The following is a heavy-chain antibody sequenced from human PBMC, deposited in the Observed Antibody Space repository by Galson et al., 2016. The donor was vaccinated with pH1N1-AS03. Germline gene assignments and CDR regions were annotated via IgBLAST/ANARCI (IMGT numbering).Heavy chain of an antibody. D-gene: IGHD3-22*01. V-gene: IGHV1-69*13. Sequence: SVKVSCKASGGTFSGSAISWLRQAPGQGLEWMGGILPGLGSATYAQNLQGRVTITADESTTTAYMELRSLRSDDTAVYYCARPASDSSVYSVFDFWGQGTLVTVSS. CDR2: ILPGLGSA. CDR1: GGTFSGSA. J-gene: IGHJ4*02. CDR3: ARPASDSSVYSVFDF.